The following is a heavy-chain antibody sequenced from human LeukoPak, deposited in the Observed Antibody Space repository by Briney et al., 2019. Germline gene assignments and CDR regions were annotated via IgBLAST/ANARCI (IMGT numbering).Heavy chain of an antibody. D-gene: IGHD2-15*01. J-gene: IGHJ6*02. Sequence: PSETLSLTCTVSGGSISTYYWSWIRQPPGKELEWIGYIYYSGSTNYNPSLKSRVTISVDTSKNQFSLKLSSVTAADTAVYYCAREAYCSGGSCYGPVYYYYYGMDVWGQGTTVTVSS. CDR1: GGSISTYY. CDR2: IYYSGST. V-gene: IGHV4-59*12. CDR3: AREAYCSGGSCYGPVYYYYYGMDV.